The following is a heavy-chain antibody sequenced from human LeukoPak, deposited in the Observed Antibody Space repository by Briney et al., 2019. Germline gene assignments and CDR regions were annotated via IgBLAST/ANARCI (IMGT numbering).Heavy chain of an antibody. J-gene: IGHJ4*02. V-gene: IGHV5-51*01. Sequence: GESLKISCKGSGYRFTSYWIAWVRQMPGTGLESMGIIYPGDSDTRYSQSFQGQVTISADKSIRTAYLQWSSLKASDTAMYYCARELGYSGSWYFDYWGQGTMVTVSS. CDR3: ARELGYSGSWYFDY. D-gene: IGHD6-13*01. CDR1: GYRFTSYW. CDR2: IYPGDSDT.